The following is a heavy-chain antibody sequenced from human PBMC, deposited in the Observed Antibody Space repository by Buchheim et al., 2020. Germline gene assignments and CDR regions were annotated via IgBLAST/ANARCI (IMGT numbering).Heavy chain of an antibody. Sequence: QLQLQESGPGLVKPSETLSLTCTVSGGSISSSSYYWGWIRQPPGQGLEWIGSIYYSGSTYYNPSLKSRVTISVDTSKNQFSLKLSSVTAADTAVYYCARPRDSSGWYDPPGANWFDPWGQGTL. D-gene: IGHD6-19*01. CDR2: IYYSGST. J-gene: IGHJ5*02. V-gene: IGHV4-39*01. CDR3: ARPRDSSGWYDPPGANWFDP. CDR1: GGSISSSSYY.